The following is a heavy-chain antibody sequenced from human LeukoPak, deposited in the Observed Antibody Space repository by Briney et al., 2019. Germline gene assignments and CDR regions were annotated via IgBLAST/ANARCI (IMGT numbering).Heavy chain of an antibody. CDR1: GFTFSSHW. CDR2: IHDDGTTT. J-gene: IGHJ4*02. V-gene: IGHV3-74*01. D-gene: IGHD3-16*02. Sequence: GGSLRLSCAASGFTFSSHWMHWVRQAPGKGLVWVSRIHDDGTTTNYADSVKGRFTISRDNAKNTLYLQMNSLRAEDTAVYYCAKALITFGGVIVNPLDYWGQGTLVTVSS. CDR3: AKALITFGGVIVNPLDY.